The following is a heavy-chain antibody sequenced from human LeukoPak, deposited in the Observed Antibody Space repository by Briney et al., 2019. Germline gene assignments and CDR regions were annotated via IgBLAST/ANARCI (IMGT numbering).Heavy chain of an antibody. CDR3: VRDGNRGYDMDV. V-gene: IGHV3-48*01. J-gene: IGHJ6*02. CDR1: GFTLRYYQ. CDR2: INVVDGAI. D-gene: IGHD3-10*01. Sequence: GGSLRLSCATSGFTLRYYQMNWVRQAPGKGLEWVSYINVVDGAIYYADSVKGRFTISGDIATNSVYLQMNSLRAEDTALYYCVRDGNRGYDMDVWGQGTAVTVSS.